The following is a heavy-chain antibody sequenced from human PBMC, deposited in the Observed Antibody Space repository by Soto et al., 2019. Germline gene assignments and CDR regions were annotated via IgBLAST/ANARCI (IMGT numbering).Heavy chain of an antibody. Sequence: GESLKISCKGSGYSFTSYWIGWVRQMPGKGLEWMGIIYPGDSDTRYSPSFQGQVTISADKSISTAYLQWSSLKASGTAMYYCARSLLWFGESVGFDYWGRGTLVTVSS. CDR3: ARSLLWFGESVGFDY. J-gene: IGHJ4*02. CDR2: IYPGDSDT. CDR1: GYSFTSYW. D-gene: IGHD3-10*01. V-gene: IGHV5-51*01.